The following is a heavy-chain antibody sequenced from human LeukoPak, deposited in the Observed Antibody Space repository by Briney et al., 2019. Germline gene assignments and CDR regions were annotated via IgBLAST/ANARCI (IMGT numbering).Heavy chain of an antibody. CDR2: IYTSGST. D-gene: IGHD6-13*01. J-gene: IGHJ4*02. CDR3: ARDTGYSSSWYYGDFDY. V-gene: IGHV4-4*07. Sequence: PSETLSLTCTVSGGSLSSYYWSWIRQPAGKGLEWIGRIYTSGSTNYNPSLKSRVTMSVDTSKNQFSLKLSSVTAADTAVYYCARDTGYSSSWYYGDFDYWGQGTLVTVSS. CDR1: GGSLSSYY.